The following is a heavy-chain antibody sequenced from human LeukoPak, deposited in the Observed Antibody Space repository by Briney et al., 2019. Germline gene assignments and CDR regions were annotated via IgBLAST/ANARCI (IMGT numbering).Heavy chain of an antibody. CDR1: GGSINNYY. J-gene: IGHJ5*02. Sequence: PSETLSLTCTVSGGSINNYYWSWIRQPPGEGLEWIGDIHYSGSTSSNPSLKSRVTISVDTSKDQFSLKLSSVTAADTAVYYCARDRPPGLTAPWGQGTLVTVSS. V-gene: IGHV4-59*01. CDR2: IHYSGST. CDR3: ARDRPPGLTAP. D-gene: IGHD1-14*01.